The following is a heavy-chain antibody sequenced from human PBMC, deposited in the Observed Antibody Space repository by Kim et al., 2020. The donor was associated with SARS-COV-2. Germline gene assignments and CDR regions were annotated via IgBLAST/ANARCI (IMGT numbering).Heavy chain of an antibody. CDR2: ISSSSGYI. CDR3: ASTISHVP. Sequence: GGSLRLSCAASGFTFSSYSMNWVRQAPGKGLEWISSISSSSGYIYYADSVKGRFTISRDNAKNSLYLQMNSLRAEDTAVYYCASTISHVPWGQGTLVTVS. V-gene: IGHV3-21*01. D-gene: IGHD2-2*01. CDR1: GFTFSSYS. J-gene: IGHJ5*02.